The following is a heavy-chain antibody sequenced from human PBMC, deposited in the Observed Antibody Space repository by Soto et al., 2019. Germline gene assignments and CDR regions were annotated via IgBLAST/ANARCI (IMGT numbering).Heavy chain of an antibody. Sequence: GGSLRLSCAASGFTFSNAWMSWVRQAPGKGLEWVGRIKSKTDGGTTDYAAPVKGRFTISRDDSKNTLYLQMNSLKTEETAVYYCTTRSSFYDSRGYYYLDAFDIWGQGTMVTVSS. D-gene: IGHD3-22*01. V-gene: IGHV3-15*01. CDR3: TTRSSFYDSRGYYYLDAFDI. CDR1: GFTFSNAW. CDR2: IKSKTDGGTT. J-gene: IGHJ3*02.